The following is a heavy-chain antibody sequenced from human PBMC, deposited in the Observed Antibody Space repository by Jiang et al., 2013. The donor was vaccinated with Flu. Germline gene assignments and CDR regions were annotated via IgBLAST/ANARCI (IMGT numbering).Heavy chain of an antibody. Sequence: PTQTLTLTCTFSGFSLSTSGMCVSWIRQPPGKALEWLALIDWDDDKYYSTSLKTRLTISKDTSKNQVVLTMTNMDPVDTATYYCARTRGSSSWYYFDYWGQGTLVTVSS. CDR3: ARTRGSSSWYYFDY. J-gene: IGHJ4*02. CDR2: IDWDDDK. CDR1: GFSLSTSGMC. V-gene: IGHV2-70*01. D-gene: IGHD6-13*01.